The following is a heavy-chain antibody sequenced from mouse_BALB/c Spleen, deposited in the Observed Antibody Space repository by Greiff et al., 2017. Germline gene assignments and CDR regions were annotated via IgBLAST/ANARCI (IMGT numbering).Heavy chain of an antibody. Sequence: EVMLVESGAELVKPGASVKLSCTASGFNIKDTYMHWVKQRPEQGLEWIGRIDPANGNTKYDPKFQGKATITADTSSNTAYLQLSSLTSEDTAVYYCARSRYYGSSWYFDVWGAGTTVTVAS. J-gene: IGHJ1*01. CDR1: GFNIKDTY. D-gene: IGHD1-1*01. CDR3: ARSRYYGSSWYFDV. CDR2: IDPANGNT. V-gene: IGHV14-3*02.